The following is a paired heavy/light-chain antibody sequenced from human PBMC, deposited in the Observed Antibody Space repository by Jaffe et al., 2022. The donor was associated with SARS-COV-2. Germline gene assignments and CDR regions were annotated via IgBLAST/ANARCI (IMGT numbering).Heavy chain of an antibody. CDR3: ARGRVMITFGGVIVGYGMDV. CDR1: GGSFNGYY. D-gene: IGHD3-16*02. CDR2: INHSGST. J-gene: IGHJ6*02. V-gene: IGHV4-34*01. Sequence: QVQLQQWGAGLLKPSETLSLTCAVYGGSFNGYYWSWIRQPPGKGLEWIGEINHSGSTNYNPSLKSRVTISVDTSKNQFSLKLSSVTAADTAVYYCARGRVMITFGGVIVGYGMDVWGQGTTVTVSS.
Light chain of an antibody. CDR2: WAS. V-gene: IGKV4-1*01. J-gene: IGKJ4*01. Sequence: DIVMTQSPDSLAVSLGERATINCKSSQSVLYSSNNKNYLGWYQQKPGQPPKLLIYWASTRESGVPDRFSGSGSGTDFTLTISSLQAEDVAVYYCQQYYSTPLTFGGGTKVEIK. CDR3: QQYYSTPLT. CDR1: QSVLYSSNNKNY.